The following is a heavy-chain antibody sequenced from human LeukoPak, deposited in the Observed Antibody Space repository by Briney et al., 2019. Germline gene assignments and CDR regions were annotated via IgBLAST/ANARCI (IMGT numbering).Heavy chain of an antibody. CDR1: GFTFTSSA. D-gene: IGHD1-26*01. J-gene: IGHJ4*02. V-gene: IGHV1-58*01. Sequence: SVKVSCKASGFTFTSSAVQWVRQARGQRLEWILWIVVGSGNTNYAQKFQERVTITRDMSTSTAYMELSSLRSEDTAVYYCAAVGPKEAIVGATTVDYWGQGTLVTVSS. CDR2: IVVGSGNT. CDR3: AAVGPKEAIVGATTVDY.